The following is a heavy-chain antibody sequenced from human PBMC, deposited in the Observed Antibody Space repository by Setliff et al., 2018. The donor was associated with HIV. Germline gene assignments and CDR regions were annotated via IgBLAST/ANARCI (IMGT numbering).Heavy chain of an antibody. V-gene: IGHV2-5*02. CDR3: THRRGRRHILLCVN. CDR1: GFSLSDNGMG. Sequence: SGPTLVNPTQTVTLTCSFSGFSLSDNGMGVGWIRQPPGKALEWLAFIYWDDDKLYSPSLKSRLTITKDTSKNQVVLTMTNMDPADTGTYFCTHRRGRRHILLCVNWGQGTLVTVSS. D-gene: IGHD3-10*01. CDR2: IYWDDDK. J-gene: IGHJ4*02.